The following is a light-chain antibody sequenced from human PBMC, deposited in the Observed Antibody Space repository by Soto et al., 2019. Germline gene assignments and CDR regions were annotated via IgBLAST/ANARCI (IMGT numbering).Light chain of an antibody. CDR1: SSDVGGYNY. V-gene: IGLV2-14*01. Sequence: QSVLTQPASVSGSPGQSITISCTGTSSDVGGYNYVSWYQQHPGKAPKLMIYDVSNRPSGVSNRFSGSKSGNTASLTISGLQAEDEADYYCSSYTSSSTPPYGFGTGTKVTVL. CDR3: SSYTSSSTPPYG. J-gene: IGLJ1*01. CDR2: DVS.